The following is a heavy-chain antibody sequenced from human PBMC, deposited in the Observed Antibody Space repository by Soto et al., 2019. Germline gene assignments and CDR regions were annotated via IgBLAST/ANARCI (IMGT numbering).Heavy chain of an antibody. CDR1: GGTLRRYA. V-gene: IGHV1-69*01. CDR3: AVVEMGKNDEENSSSAMDV. D-gene: IGHD3-22*01. Sequence: QVQLVQSGAEVKKPGSSVKVSCKASGGTLRRYAISWVRQAPGRGLEWMGGIIPRFGTTSYAQTEKFQGRSRIMADEHRITAPMDRSGLESENTAVYFCAVVEMGKNDEENSSSAMDVWAKGPRFSSS. J-gene: IGHJ6*02. CDR2: IIPRFGTT.